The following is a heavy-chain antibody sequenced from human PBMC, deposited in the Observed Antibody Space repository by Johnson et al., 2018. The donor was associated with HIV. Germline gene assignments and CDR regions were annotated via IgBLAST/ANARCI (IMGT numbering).Heavy chain of an antibody. D-gene: IGHD6-19*01. CDR2: ISGSGGRT. Sequence: VQLVESGGGVVQPGRSLRLSCAASGFTFSSYAMSWVSQAPGKGLEWVSAISGSGGRTYYADSVKGRFTISRDNSRNTVYLQMNSLRAEDTAVYYCARAGGWPLFDIWGQGTMVTVSS. J-gene: IGHJ3*02. CDR3: ARAGGWPLFDI. V-gene: IGHV3-23*04. CDR1: GFTFSSYA.